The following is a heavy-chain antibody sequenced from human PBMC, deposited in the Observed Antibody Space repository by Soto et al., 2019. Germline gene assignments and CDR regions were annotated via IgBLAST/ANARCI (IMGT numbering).Heavy chain of an antibody. CDR3: ARGTRVAFGGVIVISGGFDY. D-gene: IGHD3-16*02. V-gene: IGHV1-18*04. CDR1: GYTFTSYG. CDR2: ISAYNGNT. J-gene: IGHJ4*02. Sequence: QVQLVQSGAEVKKPGASVKVSCKASGYTFTSYGISWVRQAPGQGLEWMGWISAYNGNTNYAQKLQGRVTMTTDTSTSTAYMELRSRRSDDTAVYYCARGTRVAFGGVIVISGGFDYWGQGTLVTVSS.